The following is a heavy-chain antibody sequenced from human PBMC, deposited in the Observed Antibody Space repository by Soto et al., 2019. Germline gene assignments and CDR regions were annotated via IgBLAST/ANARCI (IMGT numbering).Heavy chain of an antibody. CDR1: GYTFSTYA. V-gene: IGHV1-3*01. CDR3: AIGSIAVPNIYYYYNMDF. J-gene: IGHJ6*03. CDR2: INAGNGNT. D-gene: IGHD6-6*01. Sequence: QVQLVQSGAEVKKPGASVKVSCKASGYTFSTYAMHWVRQAPGQRLEWMGWINAGNGNTKYSQKFQGRVTITRDTSASTAYMELSSLRSEDTAMYYCAIGSIAVPNIYYYYNMDFWGKGTTVTVSS.